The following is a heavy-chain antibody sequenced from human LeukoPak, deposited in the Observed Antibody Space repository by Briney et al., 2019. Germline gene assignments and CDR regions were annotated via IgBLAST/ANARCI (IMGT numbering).Heavy chain of an antibody. CDR2: IKGDGIST. CDR3: ARDRSRNWFDP. V-gene: IGHV3-74*01. Sequence: GGSLRLSCAASGFDFSSNWMHWVRHAPGQGLVWVSRIKGDGISTNYADSVKGRFTISRDNAKNTLYLQMNSLRAEDTAVYYCARDRSRNWFDPWGQGTLVTVSS. CDR1: GFDFSSNW. J-gene: IGHJ5*02.